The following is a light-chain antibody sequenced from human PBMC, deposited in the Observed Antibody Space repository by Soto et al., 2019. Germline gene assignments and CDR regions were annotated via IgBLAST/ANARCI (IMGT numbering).Light chain of an antibody. CDR3: QKYNSAPPWT. V-gene: IGKV1-27*01. CDR1: QGISNY. CDR2: AAS. Sequence: DIQMTQSPSSLSASVGDRATITCRASQGISNYLAWYQQKPGKVPKLLLYAASTLQSGVPSRFSGSGSGTDVTPPTSSLQPEDVATYYCQKYNSAPPWTFGQGTKVEIK. J-gene: IGKJ1*01.